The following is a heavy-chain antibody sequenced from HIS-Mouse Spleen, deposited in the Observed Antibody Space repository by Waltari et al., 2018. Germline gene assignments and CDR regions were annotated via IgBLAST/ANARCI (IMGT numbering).Heavy chain of an antibody. V-gene: IGHV4-59*08. CDR2: IYYSGST. Sequence: QVQLQESGPGLVKPSETLSLTCTVSGGSISSYYWSWIRQPPGKGLEWIWYIYYSGSTNYNPSLKSRVTISVDTSKNQFALKLGSVTAADTAVYYCARGGLLAATYYFDYWGQGTLVTVSS. CDR1: GGSISSYY. D-gene: IGHD2-15*01. CDR3: ARGGLLAATYYFDY. J-gene: IGHJ4*02.